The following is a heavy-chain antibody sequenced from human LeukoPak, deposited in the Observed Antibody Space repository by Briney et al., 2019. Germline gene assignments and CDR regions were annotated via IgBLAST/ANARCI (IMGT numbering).Heavy chain of an antibody. V-gene: IGHV3-11*03. Sequence: KPGGSLRLSCAASGFTFSDYYMSWIRQAPGKGLEWVSYISGTSSYTNYADSVKGRFTVSRDNPKNSLFLQMNSLRAEDAAVYYCAKYSSSRVRDFDYWGQGTLVTVSS. CDR2: ISGTSSYT. J-gene: IGHJ4*02. CDR3: AKYSSSRVRDFDY. D-gene: IGHD6-13*01. CDR1: GFTFSDYY.